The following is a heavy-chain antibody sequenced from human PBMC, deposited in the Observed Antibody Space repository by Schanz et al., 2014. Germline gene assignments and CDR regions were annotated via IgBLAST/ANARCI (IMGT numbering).Heavy chain of an antibody. V-gene: IGHV3-74*02. CDR2: INSDGSSA. D-gene: IGHD3-10*01. J-gene: IGHJ4*02. CDR3: TRGSGSRSYGWYYDS. CDR1: GFTFSSYS. Sequence: EVQLVESGGGLVQPGGSLRLSCAASGFTFSSYSMNWVRQAPGKGLVWISRINSDGSSASYADSVKGRFTISRDNAKTTLYLQMNSVRAEDSAVYYCTRGSGSRSYGWYYDSWGQGTLVTVSS.